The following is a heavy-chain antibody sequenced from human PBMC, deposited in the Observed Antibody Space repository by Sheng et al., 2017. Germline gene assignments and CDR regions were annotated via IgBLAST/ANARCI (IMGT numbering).Heavy chain of an antibody. CDR1: GFTFSSYA. D-gene: IGHD3-10*01. J-gene: IGHJ6*03. V-gene: IGHV3-30-3*01. CDR3: ARDPAYGSGSYSYYYYYYMDV. CDR2: ISYDGSNK. Sequence: QVQLVESGGGVVQPGRSLRLSCAASGFTFSSYAMHWVRQAPGKGLEWVAVISYDGSNKYYADSVKGRFTISRDNSKNTLYLQMNSLRAEDTAVYYCARDPAYGSGSYSYYYYYYMDVWGKGTTVTVSS.